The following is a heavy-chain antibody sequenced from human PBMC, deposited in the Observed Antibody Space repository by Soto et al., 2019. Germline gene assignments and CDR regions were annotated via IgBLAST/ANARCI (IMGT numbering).Heavy chain of an antibody. CDR1: GLTFSSYA. Sequence: GGSLRLSCTASGLTFSSYAMTWVRQEPGRGQKRVSEITDSGGRTYFADSVKGRFTISRDNSKSTLYLQMNSLRAEDTAVYYCAKDTRYGDYVRWFDSWGQGTLVTVSS. V-gene: IGHV3-23*01. CDR2: ITDSGGRT. D-gene: IGHD4-17*01. CDR3: AKDTRYGDYVRWFDS. J-gene: IGHJ5*01.